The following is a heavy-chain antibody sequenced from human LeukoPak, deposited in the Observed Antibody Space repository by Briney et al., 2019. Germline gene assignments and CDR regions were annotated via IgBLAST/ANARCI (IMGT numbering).Heavy chain of an antibody. CDR1: GGSISSYY. CDR3: ARDRVAAPAAILGWFDP. D-gene: IGHD2-2*01. V-gene: IGHV4-4*07. J-gene: IGHJ5*02. CDR2: IYTSGST. Sequence: SETLSLTCTVSGGSISSYYWSWIRQPAGKGLEWIGRIYTSGSTNYNPSLKSRVTMSVDTSKNQFSLKLSSVTAADTAVYYCARDRVAAPAAILGWFDPWGQGTLVTVSS.